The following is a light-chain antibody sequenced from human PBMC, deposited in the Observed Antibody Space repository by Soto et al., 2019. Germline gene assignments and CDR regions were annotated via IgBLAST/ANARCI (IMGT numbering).Light chain of an antibody. CDR2: KAT. CDR1: QSISSW. V-gene: IGKV1-5*03. Sequence: DIQMTQSPSTLSASVGDRVTITCRASQSISSWLAWYQQKPGQAPKLLIYKATSLESGVPSRFSGSGSGTEFTLTISSLQPYDFANYYCQQYNSYSFGQGTKVDIK. J-gene: IGKJ1*01. CDR3: QQYNSYS.